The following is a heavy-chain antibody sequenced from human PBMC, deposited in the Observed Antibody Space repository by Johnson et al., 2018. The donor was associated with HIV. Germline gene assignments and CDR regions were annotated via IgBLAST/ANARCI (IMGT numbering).Heavy chain of an antibody. V-gene: IGHV3-53*01. CDR3: ARDRGDMVRGGAAFDI. CDR2: IYSGGTT. Sequence: VQLVESGGGVVQPGGSLRLSCTASGLTVSSNYMSWVRQAPGKGLEWVSVIYSGGTTYHADSVKGRFTISRDNSKNTLYLQRNSRRAEDTAVYYCARDRGDMVRGGAAFDIWGQGTMVTVSS. J-gene: IGHJ3*02. CDR1: GLTVSSNY. D-gene: IGHD3-10*01.